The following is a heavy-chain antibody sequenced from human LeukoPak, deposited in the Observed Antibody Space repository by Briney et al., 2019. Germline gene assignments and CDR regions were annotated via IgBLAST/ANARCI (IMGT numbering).Heavy chain of an antibody. CDR1: GGSISSSSYH. CDR2: IYSSGSS. D-gene: IGHD3-22*01. V-gene: IGHV4-39*01. J-gene: IGHJ5*02. Sequence: SETLSLTCTVSGGSISSSSYHWGWIRQPPGKGLEWIGTIYSSGSSYYNPSLKSRLTISVDTSRNQFSLKLSSVTASDTAVYYCARGYYDSSGYLISYNWFDPWGQGTLVTVSS. CDR3: ARGYYDSSGYLISYNWFDP.